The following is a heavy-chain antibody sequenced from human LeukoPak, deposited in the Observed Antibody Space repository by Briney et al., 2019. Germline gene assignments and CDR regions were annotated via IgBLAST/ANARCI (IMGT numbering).Heavy chain of an antibody. CDR3: ARDRNYYDSRVLDY. Sequence: PSETLSLTCTVSGGSISSYYWSWIRQPPGKGLEWFGYIYYSGSTNYNPSLKSRVTISVDTSKSQFSLKLSSVTAADTAVYYCARDRNYYDSRVLDYWGQGTLVTVSS. J-gene: IGHJ4*02. CDR2: IYYSGST. D-gene: IGHD3-22*01. V-gene: IGHV4-59*01. CDR1: GGSISSYY.